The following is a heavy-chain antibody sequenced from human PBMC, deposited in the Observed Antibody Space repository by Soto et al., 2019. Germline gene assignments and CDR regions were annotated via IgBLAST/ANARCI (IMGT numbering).Heavy chain of an antibody. CDR2: ISRSSTTI. CDR3: ARSSDYAFDY. CDR1: GFTFSSYA. Sequence: GGSLRLSCAASGFTFSSYAMSWVRQAPGKGLEWVSYISRSSTTIYFADSVKGRFTISRDNGNNSLYLQMDSLRADDAAVYYCARSSDYAFDYWGQGTLVTAPQ. J-gene: IGHJ4*02. D-gene: IGHD4-17*01. V-gene: IGHV3-48*01.